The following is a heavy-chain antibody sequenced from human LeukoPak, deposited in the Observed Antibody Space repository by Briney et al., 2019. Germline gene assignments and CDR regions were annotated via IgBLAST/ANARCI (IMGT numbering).Heavy chain of an antibody. CDR3: ARDRSSYKDYYFYMDV. Sequence: GSLRLSCADSGFTFSAFSMHWVRQAPGKGLEWVAVISYDGSNQYYADAVKGRFTISRDNSRNTLYLQMNSLRAEDTAVYYCARDRSSYKDYYFYMDVWGEGTTVTVSS. V-gene: IGHV3-30*04. CDR2: ISYDGSNQ. CDR1: GFTFSAFS. D-gene: IGHD5-24*01. J-gene: IGHJ6*03.